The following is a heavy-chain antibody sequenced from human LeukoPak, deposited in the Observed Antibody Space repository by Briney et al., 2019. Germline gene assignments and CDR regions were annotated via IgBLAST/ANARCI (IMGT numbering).Heavy chain of an antibody. D-gene: IGHD1-26*01. Sequence: SETLSLTCTVSGGSISSYYWSWIRQPPGKGLEWIGSISYSGSTYYNPSLKSRVTISVDTSRNQFSLKLSSVTAADTAVYYCARRGGNYGCLDYWGQGTLVTVSS. CDR2: ISYSGST. J-gene: IGHJ4*02. CDR3: ARRGGNYGCLDY. V-gene: IGHV4-39*01. CDR1: GGSISSYY.